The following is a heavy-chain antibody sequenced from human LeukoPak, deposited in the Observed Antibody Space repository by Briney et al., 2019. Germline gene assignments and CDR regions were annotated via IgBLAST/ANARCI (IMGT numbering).Heavy chain of an antibody. D-gene: IGHD1-1*01. Sequence: SETLSLTCAVYGGSFSGYYWSWIRQPPGKGLEWIGYIYHSGSTYYNPSLKSRVTISVDRSKNQFSLKLSSVTAADTAVYYCARGDLPESTVNDAFDIWGQGTMVTVSS. J-gene: IGHJ3*02. V-gene: IGHV4-34*01. CDR1: GGSFSGYY. CDR2: IYHSGST. CDR3: ARGDLPESTVNDAFDI.